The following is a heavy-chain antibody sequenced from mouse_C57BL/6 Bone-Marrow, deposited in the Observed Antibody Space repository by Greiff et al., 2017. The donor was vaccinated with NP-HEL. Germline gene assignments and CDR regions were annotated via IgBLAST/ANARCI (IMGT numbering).Heavy chain of an antibody. V-gene: IGHV1-80*01. J-gene: IGHJ3*01. CDR3: ARGAY. CDR1: GYTFSDYW. Sequence: LVESGPEMVKPGASVKISCRTSGYTFSDYWMNWMKQRPGEGLEWIGQIYPGDGDTNYNGKFKVKATLTADKSSSTAYMQLSSLTSEDSAVYFCARGAYWGQGTLVTVSA. CDR2: IYPGDGDT.